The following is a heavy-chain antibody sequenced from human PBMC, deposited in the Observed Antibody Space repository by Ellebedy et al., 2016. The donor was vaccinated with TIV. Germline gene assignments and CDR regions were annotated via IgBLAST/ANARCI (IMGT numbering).Heavy chain of an antibody. J-gene: IGHJ4*02. V-gene: IGHV3-21*01. Sequence: GESLKISCAASGFTFSSFGMNWVRQASGKGLEWVSSIDSSGTYIYYADSVKGRFTVSRDNSMTTVYLEMNSLRAEDTALYYCARDLDKSSGWYGGAAYWGQGTQVTVSS. CDR1: GFTFSSFG. D-gene: IGHD6-19*01. CDR3: ARDLDKSSGWYGGAAY. CDR2: IDSSGTYI.